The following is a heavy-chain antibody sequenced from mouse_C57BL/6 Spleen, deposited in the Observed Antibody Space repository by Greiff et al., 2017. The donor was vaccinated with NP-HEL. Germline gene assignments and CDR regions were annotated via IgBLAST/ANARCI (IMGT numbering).Heavy chain of an antibody. D-gene: IGHD1-1*01. CDR2: IDPSDSYT. CDR3: ARAGDYGSLYYFDY. J-gene: IGHJ2*01. V-gene: IGHV1-59*01. Sequence: QVQLQQPGAELVRPGTSVKLSCKASGYTFTRYWMHWVKQRPGQGLEWIGVIDPSDSYTNYNQKFKGKSTLTVDTSSSTAYMQLSSLTSENSAVYYCARAGDYGSLYYFDYWGQGTTLTVSS. CDR1: GYTFTRYW.